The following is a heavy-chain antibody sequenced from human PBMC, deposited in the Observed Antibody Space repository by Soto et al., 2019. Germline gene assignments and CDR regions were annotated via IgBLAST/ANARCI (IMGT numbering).Heavy chain of an antibody. CDR3: GNGRGVGVTTRFFAY. J-gene: IGHJ4*02. CDR1: GFTFSSYG. D-gene: IGHD4-17*01. CDR2: ISYDGRKK. Sequence: QVQLVESGGGVVQPGRSLRLSCAASGFTFSSYGMHWVRQAPGTGLEWVAVISYDGRKKNYADSVKGRFTISRDNSKNTLSLQLTSRRAEDTAVYSWGNGRGVGVTTRFFAYWGQGTLVTVSS. V-gene: IGHV3-30*18.